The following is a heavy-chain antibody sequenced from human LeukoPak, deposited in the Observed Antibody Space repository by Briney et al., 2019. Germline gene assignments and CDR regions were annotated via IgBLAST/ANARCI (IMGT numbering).Heavy chain of an antibody. V-gene: IGHV4-4*02. J-gene: IGHJ3*02. D-gene: IGHD3-10*01. CDR3: ARGRPNYYGSGSPPGAFDI. CDR2: ISHSGST. CDR1: GGSISSNNW. Sequence: PSETLSLTCAVSGGSISSNNWWSWVRQPPGRGLEWIGEISHSGSTNYYPSLKSRVAVSLDKSKNQFSLKLTSVTAADTAVYYCARGRPNYYGSGSPPGAFDIWGQGTMVTVSS.